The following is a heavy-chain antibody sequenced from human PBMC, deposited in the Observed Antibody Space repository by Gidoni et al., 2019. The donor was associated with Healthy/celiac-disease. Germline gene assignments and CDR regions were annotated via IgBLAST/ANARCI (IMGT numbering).Heavy chain of an antibody. CDR1: GSTFSSYG. Sequence: QVQLVESGGGVVQPGRSLRLYCAAYGSTFSSYGMHWVRQAPGKGLGWVAVISYDGSNKYYADSVKGRFTISRDNSKNTLYLQMNSLRAEDTAVYYCAKDSMVTSYYYYYGMDVWGQGTTVTVSS. CDR3: AKDSMVTSYYYYYGMDV. CDR2: ISYDGSNK. J-gene: IGHJ6*02. V-gene: IGHV3-30*18. D-gene: IGHD5-18*01.